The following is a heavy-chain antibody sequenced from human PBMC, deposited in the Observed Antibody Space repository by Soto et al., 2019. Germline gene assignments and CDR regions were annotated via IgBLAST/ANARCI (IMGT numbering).Heavy chain of an antibody. V-gene: IGHV3-74*01. Sequence: EVQLVESGGGLVQPGGSLGLSCTASGFTFSSYWMYWVRQAPGKGLVWVSRIDSDGSGTSYADSVRGRFTISRDNAKNRLYLQMNSLRVEDTAVYYCARVDWNQGLKYWGQGTLVTVS. D-gene: IGHD1-1*01. CDR1: GFTFSSYW. J-gene: IGHJ4*02. CDR2: IDSDGSGT. CDR3: ARVDWNQGLKY.